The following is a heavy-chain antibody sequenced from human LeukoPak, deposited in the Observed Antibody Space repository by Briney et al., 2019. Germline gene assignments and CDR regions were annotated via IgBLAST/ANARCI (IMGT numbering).Heavy chain of an antibody. CDR3: ASWGDYYDSSGYYSAEYFQH. V-gene: IGHV3-66*01. J-gene: IGHJ1*01. Sequence: PGGSLRLSCAASGFTVSSNYMSWVRQAPGKGLEWVSVIYSGGSTYYADSVKGRFTISRDNSKNTLYLQMNSLRAEDTAVYYCASWGDYYDSSGYYSAEYFQHWGQGTLVTVSS. CDR2: IYSGGST. D-gene: IGHD3-22*01. CDR1: GFTVSSNY.